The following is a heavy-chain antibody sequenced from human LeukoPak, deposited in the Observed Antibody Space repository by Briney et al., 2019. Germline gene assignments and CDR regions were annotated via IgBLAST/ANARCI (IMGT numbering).Heavy chain of an antibody. V-gene: IGHV3-23*01. D-gene: IGHD3-22*01. CDR3: AKDLAYDSSDYHVIFDC. CDR1: GFTFSTYA. J-gene: IGHJ4*02. CDR2: ISGSGDRT. Sequence: GGSLRLSCAASGFTFSTYAMSWVRQAPVKGLEWVSAISGSGDRTYHAGSVEGRFTTSRDNSRNTLYLQMNSLRAEDTAIYYCAKDLAYDSSDYHVIFDCWGQGTLVTVSS.